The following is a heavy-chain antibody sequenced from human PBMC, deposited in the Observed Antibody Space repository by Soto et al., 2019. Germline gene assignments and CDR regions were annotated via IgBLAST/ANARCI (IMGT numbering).Heavy chain of an antibody. Sequence: SVKVSCKASGGTFSSYAISWVRQAPGQGLEWMGGIIPIFGTANYAQKFQGRVTITADESTSTAYMELSSLRSEDTAVYYCARSPPWVPAEDYYYYGMDVWGQGTTVTVSS. D-gene: IGHD2-2*01. V-gene: IGHV1-69*13. CDR1: GGTFSSYA. J-gene: IGHJ6*02. CDR3: ARSPPWVPAEDYYYYGMDV. CDR2: IIPIFGTA.